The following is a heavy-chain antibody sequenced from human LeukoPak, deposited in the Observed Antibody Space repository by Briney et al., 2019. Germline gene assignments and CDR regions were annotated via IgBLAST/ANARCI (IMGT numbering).Heavy chain of an antibody. D-gene: IGHD3-10*01. Sequence: PGGSLRLSCAASGFTFSDYSMNWVRQAPGKGLEWVSSISRRRRHKYYAGSVKGRFTISRDDARNSLYLQMNSLRAEDMAVYFCVRDLLGSGSTTAYLYHWGESTVVTVSS. CDR2: ISRRRRHK. CDR3: VRDLLGSGSTTAYLYH. CDR1: GFTFSDYS. V-gene: IGHV3-21*01. J-gene: IGHJ1*01.